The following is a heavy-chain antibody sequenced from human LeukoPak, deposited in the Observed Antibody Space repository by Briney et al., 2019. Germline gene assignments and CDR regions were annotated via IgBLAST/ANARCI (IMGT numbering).Heavy chain of an antibody. CDR3: ARGWGSWYFDY. CDR2: INHSGST. D-gene: IGHD2-15*01. Sequence: SETLSLTCAVYGGSFSGYYWSWIRQPPGKGLEWIGEINHSGSTNCNPSLKSRVTISVDTSKNQFSLKLSSVTAADTAVYYCARGWGSWYFDYWGQGTLVTVSS. J-gene: IGHJ4*02. V-gene: IGHV4-34*01. CDR1: GGSFSGYY.